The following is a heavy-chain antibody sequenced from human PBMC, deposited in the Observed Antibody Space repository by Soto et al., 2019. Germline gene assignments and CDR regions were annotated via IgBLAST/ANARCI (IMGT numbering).Heavy chain of an antibody. Sequence: VQLVQSGAEVKKSGESLKISCKGAGFTFSNHWIAWVRQMPGRGLEWVGIIYGGDSDTRYSPSFQGQVTISADNSNDTVDLQSRSLKASDTAMYFCAGRFEYCSRESCLEVWGGGTTVTVSS. V-gene: IGHV5-51*03. CDR3: AGRFEYCSRESCLEV. J-gene: IGHJ6*02. CDR1: GFTFSNHW. D-gene: IGHD2-15*01. CDR2: IYGGDSDT.